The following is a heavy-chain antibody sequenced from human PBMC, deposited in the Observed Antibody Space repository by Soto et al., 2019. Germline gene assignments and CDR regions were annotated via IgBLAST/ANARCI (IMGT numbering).Heavy chain of an antibody. CDR1: GFTFSNYG. J-gene: IGHJ6*02. D-gene: IGHD3-10*01. CDR3: AKERHSASGDMDV. V-gene: IGHV3-30*18. Sequence: QAQLVESGGGVVQPGKSLRLSCEASGFTFSNYGMLWVRQSPGKGLEAVAVISYDGSQKNFVDSVKGRFTISRDNSKSTLSLQMSSLSAEDTGVYYCAKERHSASGDMDVWGQGTTVTVSS. CDR2: ISYDGSQK.